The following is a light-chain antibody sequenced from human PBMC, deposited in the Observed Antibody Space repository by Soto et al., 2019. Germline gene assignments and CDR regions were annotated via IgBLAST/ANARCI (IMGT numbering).Light chain of an antibody. CDR1: QSVNNN. CDR3: HQRQRWPRT. CDR2: GAS. J-gene: IGKJ1*01. Sequence: EIILTQSPASLSVSPGERATLSCRASQSVNNNLAWYQQKPGQAPRLLIYGASTRATGIPGRFRGSGSGTEFTLTITSLQSEDFAFYYCHQRQRWPRTFGQGTKVEIK. V-gene: IGKV3-15*01.